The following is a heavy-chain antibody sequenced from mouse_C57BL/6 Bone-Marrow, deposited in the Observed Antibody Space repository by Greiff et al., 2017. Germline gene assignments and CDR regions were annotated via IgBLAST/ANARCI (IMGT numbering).Heavy chain of an antibody. CDR3: ARDHSNYYAMDY. CDR2: ISDGGSYT. CDR1: GFTFSSYA. J-gene: IGHJ4*01. V-gene: IGHV5-4*01. Sequence: EVHLVESGGGLVKPGGSLKLSCAASGFTFSSYAMSCVRQTPEKRLEWVATISDGGSYTYYPDNVKGRVTITRDNAKNNLYMQMSHLKSEDTAMYYCARDHSNYYAMDYWGQGTSVTVSS. D-gene: IGHD2-5*01.